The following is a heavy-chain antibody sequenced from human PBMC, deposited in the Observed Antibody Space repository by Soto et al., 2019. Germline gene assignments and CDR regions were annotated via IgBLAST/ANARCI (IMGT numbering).Heavy chain of an antibody. Sequence: GGSLRLSCAASGFTFSSYWMHWVRQAPGKGLVWVSRINNDGSSISYADSVKGRFTISRDNAKNTLYLQMNSLRVEDTAVYYCAKVGYYGSGSLGFDPWGPGTLVTVS. D-gene: IGHD3-10*01. V-gene: IGHV3-74*01. J-gene: IGHJ5*02. CDR3: AKVGYYGSGSLGFDP. CDR1: GFTFSSYW. CDR2: INNDGSSI.